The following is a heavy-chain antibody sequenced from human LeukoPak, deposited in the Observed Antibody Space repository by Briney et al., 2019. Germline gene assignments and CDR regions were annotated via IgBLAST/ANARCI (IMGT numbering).Heavy chain of an antibody. J-gene: IGHJ4*02. Sequence: GGSLRLSCAASGFTVSSNYMSWVRQAPGKGLEWVSVIYSGGSTYYADSVKDRFTISRDNSKNTLYLQMNSLRAEDTAVYYCARVLRYYDSSGYGYYFDYWGQGTLVTVSS. D-gene: IGHD3-22*01. CDR1: GFTVSSNY. V-gene: IGHV3-53*01. CDR3: ARVLRYYDSSGYGYYFDY. CDR2: IYSGGST.